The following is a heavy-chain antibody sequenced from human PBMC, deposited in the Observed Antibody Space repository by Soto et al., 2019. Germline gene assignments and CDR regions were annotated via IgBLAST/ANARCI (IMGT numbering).Heavy chain of an antibody. CDR2: TYYRSKWYN. CDR3: ARDGPFYSSGWYDAFDI. V-gene: IGHV6-1*01. CDR1: GDSVSSNSAA. D-gene: IGHD6-19*01. J-gene: IGHJ3*02. Sequence: SETLSLTCAISGDSVSSNSAAWNWIRQSPSRGLEWLGRTYYRSKWYNDYAVSVKSQITINPDTSKNQFSLQLNSVTPEDTAVYYCARDGPFYSSGWYDAFDIWGQGTMVTVSS.